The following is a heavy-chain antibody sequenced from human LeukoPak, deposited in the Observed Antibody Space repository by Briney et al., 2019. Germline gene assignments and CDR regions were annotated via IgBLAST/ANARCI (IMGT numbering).Heavy chain of an antibody. CDR3: ARESETSGWYDY. V-gene: IGHV3-43*02. CDR1: GFIFDNYA. J-gene: IGHJ4*02. Sequence: GGSLRLSCAAPGFIFDNYAIHWVRQAPGKGLEWVSLISGDGGSTFYADSVRGRFTISRDNTRKSVSLQMSSLRSEDTVLYYCARESETSGWYDYWGQGTLVTVSS. CDR2: ISGDGGST. D-gene: IGHD6-19*01.